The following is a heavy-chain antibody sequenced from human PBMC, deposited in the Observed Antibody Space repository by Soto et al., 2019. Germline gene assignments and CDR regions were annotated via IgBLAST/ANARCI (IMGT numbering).Heavy chain of an antibody. V-gene: IGHV3-33*01. Sequence: GESLKISCAASGFTFSIYGMHWVRQAPGKGLEWVAVIWYDGSNKYYADSVKGRFTISRDNSKNTLYLQMNSLRAEDTAVYYCARDLFPDSSGYLSLWGQGTLVTVSS. CDR3: ARDLFPDSSGYLSL. CDR2: IWYDGSNK. D-gene: IGHD3-22*01. CDR1: GFTFSIYG. J-gene: IGHJ4*02.